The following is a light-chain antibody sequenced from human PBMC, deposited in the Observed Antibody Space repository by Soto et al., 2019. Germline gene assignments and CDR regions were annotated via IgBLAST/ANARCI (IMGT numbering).Light chain of an antibody. CDR1: SSDIGDYNY. CDR2: EVS. CDR3: GSYVGSKSFV. J-gene: IGLJ3*02. Sequence: QSALTQPPSASGSLGQSVTISCTGTSSDIGDYNYVSWYQQHAGKAPKLTIYEVSQRPSGVPDRFSGSKSGNTASLTVSGLQAEDEADYYCGSYVGSKSFVFGGGTQLTVL. V-gene: IGLV2-8*01.